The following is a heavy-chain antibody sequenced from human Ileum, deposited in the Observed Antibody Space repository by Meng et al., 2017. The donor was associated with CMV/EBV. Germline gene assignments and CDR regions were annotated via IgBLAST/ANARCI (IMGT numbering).Heavy chain of an antibody. CDR2: LDTDGTTT. V-gene: IGHV3-74*01. CDR3: VRDLSGTDY. J-gene: IGHJ4*02. CDR1: GFSLTHYW. Sequence: GESLKISCAASGFSLTHYWMHWVRQAPGTGLVWVSRLDTDGTTTNYADFVMGRFTISRDNTKNTLYLQMNSLRAEDTAVYYCVRDLSGTDYWGQGTLVTVSS.